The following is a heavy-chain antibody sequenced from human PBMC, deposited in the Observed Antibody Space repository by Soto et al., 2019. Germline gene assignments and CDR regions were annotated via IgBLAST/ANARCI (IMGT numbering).Heavy chain of an antibody. Sequence: QVQLQESGPGLVKPSGTLSLTCAVSGGSISSSNWWSWVRQPPGKGLEWIGEIYHSGSTNYNPSLKSRVTISVDKSKNHFSLKLSSVTAADTAVYYCARVVQPGYSYGSDGWFDPWGQGTLVTVSS. CDR1: GGSISSSNW. CDR2: IYHSGST. V-gene: IGHV4-4*02. D-gene: IGHD5-18*01. J-gene: IGHJ5*02. CDR3: ARVVQPGYSYGSDGWFDP.